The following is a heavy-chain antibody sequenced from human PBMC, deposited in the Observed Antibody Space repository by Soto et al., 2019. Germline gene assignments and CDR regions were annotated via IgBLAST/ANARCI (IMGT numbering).Heavy chain of an antibody. CDR3: AKDLVLSNADYFDY. D-gene: IGHD3-16*01. Sequence: EVQLLESGGGLVQPGGSLRLSCAASGFTFSSYAMSWVRQAPGKGMEWVAAISGSGGSTYYADSVKGRFTISRDKSKNPVYQQMNSLRAEYAAVYYCAKDLVLSNADYFDYWGQGTLVTVSS. J-gene: IGHJ4*02. V-gene: IGHV3-23*01. CDR2: ISGSGGST. CDR1: GFTFSSYA.